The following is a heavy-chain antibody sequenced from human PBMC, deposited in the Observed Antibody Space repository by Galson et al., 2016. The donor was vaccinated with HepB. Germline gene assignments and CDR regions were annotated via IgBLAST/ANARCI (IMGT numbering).Heavy chain of an antibody. D-gene: IGHD3-10*01. J-gene: IGHJ4*02. CDR3: AKDPRVLLWFGELLL. CDR1: GFTFRTYA. CDR2: ISGGGGST. V-gene: IGHV3-23*01. Sequence: SLRLSCAASGFTFRTYAMSWVRQAPGKGLECVSSISGGGGSTYYEDSVKGRFTLSRDNSKNTLYLQLNSLSAEDTAVYYCAKDPRVLLWFGELLLWGQGTLVTVSS.